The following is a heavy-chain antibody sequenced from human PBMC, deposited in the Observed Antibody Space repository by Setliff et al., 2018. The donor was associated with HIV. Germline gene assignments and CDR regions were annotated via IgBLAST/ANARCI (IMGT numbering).Heavy chain of an antibody. CDR2: INPDSGAT. CDR3: TRVPGWTGH. V-gene: IGHV1-2*02. D-gene: IGHD3-9*01. J-gene: IGHJ1*01. CDR1: GYTFTAYY. Sequence: ASVKVSCKSSGYTFTAYYIHWVRQARGQGLEWMGWINPDSGATKYAEKFEGRVSLTRDTSFNTVYMDLSSLRSDDTAVYFCTRVPGWTGHWGQGTQVTVSS.